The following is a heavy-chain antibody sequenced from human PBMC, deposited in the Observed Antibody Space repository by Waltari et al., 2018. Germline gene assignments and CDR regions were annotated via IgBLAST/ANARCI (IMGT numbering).Heavy chain of an antibody. CDR2: IIPICGTA. J-gene: IGHJ6*02. CDR3: ARSEVRALGVITDYYYGMDV. D-gene: IGHD3-10*01. Sequence: QVQLVQSGAEVKKPGSSVKVSCKASGGTFSSYAISWVRPAPGQGLGWMGGIIPICGTANLAQKFQGRGTRAAYEPTSTAYRELSSRRSQERAVYYSARSEVRALGVITDYYYGMDVWGQGTTVTVAS. V-gene: IGHV1-69*01. CDR1: GGTFSSYA.